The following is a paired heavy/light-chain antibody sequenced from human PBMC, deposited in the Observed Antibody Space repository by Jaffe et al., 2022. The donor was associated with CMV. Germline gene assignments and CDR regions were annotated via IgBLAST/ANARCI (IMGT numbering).Light chain of an antibody. CDR1: SLRSSS. Sequence: SSELTQDPAVSVALGQTVRITCRGDSLRSSSASWYQQKPGQAPVLVIDGKNKRPSGIPDRFSGSSSGTTASLTITGARAEDEADYYCNSRDSGSNHQVVFGGGTSLTVL. CDR3: NSRDSGSNHQVV. J-gene: IGLJ2*01. V-gene: IGLV3-19*01. CDR2: GKN.
Heavy chain of an antibody. J-gene: IGHJ6*03. CDR2: INPTAAST. Sequence: QVQLVQSGAEVKKPGASVKVSCKASGYSFTTYYIHWVRRAPGQGLEWMGMINPTAASTLYAQKFQGRVTMTREMSTSTVYMELSSLRSEDTALYYCARGPFYKGEDYYYYYMDVWGRGTTVTVS. CDR1: GYSFTTYY. CDR3: ARGPFYKGEDYYYYYMDV. D-gene: IGHD3-16*01. V-gene: IGHV1-46*01.